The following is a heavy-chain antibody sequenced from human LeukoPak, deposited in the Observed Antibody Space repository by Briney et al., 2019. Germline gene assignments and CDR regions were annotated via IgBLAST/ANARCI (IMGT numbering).Heavy chain of an antibody. V-gene: IGHV3-7*03. D-gene: IGHD3-16*01. Sequence: PGGSLRLSCAASGFTFSSYWMSWVRQDPGKGLEWVASINHNGNVNYYVDSVKGRFTISRDNAKNSLYLQMSNLRAEDTAVYFCARGGGLDVWGQGATVTVSS. CDR1: GFTFSSYW. J-gene: IGHJ6*02. CDR3: ARGGGLDV. CDR2: INHNGNVN.